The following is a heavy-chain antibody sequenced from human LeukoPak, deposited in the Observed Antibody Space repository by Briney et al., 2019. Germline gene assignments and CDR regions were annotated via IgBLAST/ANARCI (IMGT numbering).Heavy chain of an antibody. D-gene: IGHD3-10*01. V-gene: IGHV3-53*01. CDR2: IYSGGTT. CDR1: GFTFSSYS. Sequence: PGGSLRLSCAASGFTFSSYSMNWVRQAPGKGLEWVSSIYSGGTTHYADSVKGRFTISRDHSKSTVYLQMNSLGAEDTAVYYCARDLRSYAMAIWGQGITVTVSS. CDR3: ARDLRSYAMAI. J-gene: IGHJ6*02.